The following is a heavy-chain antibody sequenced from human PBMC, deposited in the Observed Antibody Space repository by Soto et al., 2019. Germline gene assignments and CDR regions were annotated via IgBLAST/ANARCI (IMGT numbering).Heavy chain of an antibody. J-gene: IGHJ6*02. D-gene: IGHD3-22*01. CDR2: ISPYNDDT. V-gene: IGHV1-18*01. CDR1: GYTFTSYG. Sequence: ASVKVSCKASGYTFTSYGISWVRQAPGQGLEWLGWISPYNDDTKYAQRLQGRVTMTTDTSTRTAYMDIRGLRSDDTAIYYCARGGYYDSSGARNYHYYGMDVWGQGTTVTVSS. CDR3: ARGGYYDSSGARNYHYYGMDV.